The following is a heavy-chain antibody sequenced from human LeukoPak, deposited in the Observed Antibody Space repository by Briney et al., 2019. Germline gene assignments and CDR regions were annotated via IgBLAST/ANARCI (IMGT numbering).Heavy chain of an antibody. Sequence: ASVKVSCKASGYTFTGYYMHWVRQAPGQGLEWMGWINPNSGGTNYAQKFQGRVTMTRDTSISTAYMELSRLRSDDTAVYYCATEMTTGTTGYYVMDVWGQGTTVTVSS. J-gene: IGHJ6*02. CDR2: INPNSGGT. CDR3: ATEMTTGTTGYYVMDV. V-gene: IGHV1-2*02. D-gene: IGHD1-7*01. CDR1: GYTFTGYY.